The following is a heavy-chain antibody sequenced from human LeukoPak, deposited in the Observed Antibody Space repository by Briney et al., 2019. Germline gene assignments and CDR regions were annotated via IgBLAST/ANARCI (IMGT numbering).Heavy chain of an antibody. CDR3: ARHEALQYYLRAEY. CDR2: AYPGNSNI. Sequence: GESLKISCKGSGYTFAGYWIAWVRQIPGKGLEWIGIAYPGNSNIKYNPSFQGRVTISADKSTSTAYLQWSSLRASDTGIYYCARHEALQYYLRAEYWGQGTLVTVSS. V-gene: IGHV5-51*01. J-gene: IGHJ4*02. D-gene: IGHD2/OR15-2a*01. CDR1: GYTFAGYW.